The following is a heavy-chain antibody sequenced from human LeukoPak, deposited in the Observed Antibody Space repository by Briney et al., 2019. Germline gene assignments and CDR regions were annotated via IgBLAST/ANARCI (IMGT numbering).Heavy chain of an antibody. Sequence: PSETLSLTCAVYGGSFSGYYWSWIRQPPGKGLEWIGEINHSGSTNYNPSLKSRVTISVDTSKNQFSLKLSSVTAADTAVYYCVRHMVRGVTDYWGQGTLVTVSS. V-gene: IGHV4-34*01. J-gene: IGHJ4*02. CDR3: VRHMVRGVTDY. CDR1: GGSFSGYY. D-gene: IGHD3-10*01. CDR2: INHSGST.